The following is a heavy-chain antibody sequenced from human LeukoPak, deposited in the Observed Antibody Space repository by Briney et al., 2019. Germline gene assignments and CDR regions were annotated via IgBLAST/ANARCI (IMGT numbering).Heavy chain of an antibody. D-gene: IGHD3-3*01. V-gene: IGHV3-23*01. J-gene: IGHJ6*02. CDR2: ISGSGGST. CDR3: ATSSGYYDFWSGYFPGHYYYYYGMDV. Sequence: GSLRLSCAASGFTFSSYAMSWVRQAPGKGLEWVSAISGSGGSTYYADSVKGRFTISRDNSKNTLYLQMNSLRAEDTAVYYCATSSGYYDFWSGYFPGHYYYYYGMDVWGQGTTVTVSS. CDR1: GFTFSSYA.